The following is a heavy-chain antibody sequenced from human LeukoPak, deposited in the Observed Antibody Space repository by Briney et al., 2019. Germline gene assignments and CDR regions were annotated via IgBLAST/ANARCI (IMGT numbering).Heavy chain of an antibody. Sequence: SETLSLNCTVSGGSISSYYWSWIRQPPGKGMEWIGYIYYSGSTNYNPSLKSRVTISVDTSKNQFSLKLSSVTAVDTAVYYCARRTLGGGSGYVRDAFDIWGQGTMVTVSS. J-gene: IGHJ3*02. CDR2: IYYSGST. D-gene: IGHD5-12*01. CDR1: GGSISSYY. V-gene: IGHV4-59*01. CDR3: ARRTLGGGSGYVRDAFDI.